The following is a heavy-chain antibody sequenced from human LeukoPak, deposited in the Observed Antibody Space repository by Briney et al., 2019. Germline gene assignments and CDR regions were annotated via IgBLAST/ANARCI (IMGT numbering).Heavy chain of an antibody. CDR3: ARGGRWFDY. CDR1: GGCISSYY. V-gene: IGHV4-59*01. D-gene: IGHD2-15*01. CDR2: IYYSGST. J-gene: IGHJ4*02. Sequence: SETLSLTCTVSGGCISSYYWSWIRQPPGKGLEWIGYIYYSGSTNYNPSLKSRVTISVDTSKNQFSLKLSSVTAADTAVYYCARGGRWFDYWGQGTLVTVSS.